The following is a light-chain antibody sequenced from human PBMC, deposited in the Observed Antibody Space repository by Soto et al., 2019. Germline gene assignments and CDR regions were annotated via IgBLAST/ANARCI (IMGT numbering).Light chain of an antibody. CDR1: QSISRY. CDR2: AAS. V-gene: IGKV1-39*01. Sequence: DIPMPQSPSSLSASVGDRVTIPSRASQSISRYLNWYQQKPGKAPKLLIYAASSLQSGVPSMFSGSGSGTDFTLTISSLQPEDFATYYCQQSYSTPLTFGGGTKVEIK. J-gene: IGKJ4*01. CDR3: QQSYSTPLT.